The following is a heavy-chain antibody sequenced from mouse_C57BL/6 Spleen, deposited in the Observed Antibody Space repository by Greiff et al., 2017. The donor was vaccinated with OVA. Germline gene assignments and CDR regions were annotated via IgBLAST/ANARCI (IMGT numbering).Heavy chain of an antibody. V-gene: IGHV1-69*01. D-gene: IGHD1-1*01. CDR1: GYTFTSYW. CDR3: ARHYGSSYWYFDV. Sequence: VQLQQPGAELVMPGASVKLSCKASGYTFTSYWMHWVKQRPGQGLEWIGEIDPSDSYTNYNQKFKGKSTLTVYKSSSTAYMQLSSLTSEDSAVYYCARHYGSSYWYFDVWGTGTTVTVSS. J-gene: IGHJ1*03. CDR2: IDPSDSYT.